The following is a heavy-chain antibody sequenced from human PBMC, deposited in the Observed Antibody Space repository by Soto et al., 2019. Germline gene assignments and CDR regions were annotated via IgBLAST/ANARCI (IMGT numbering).Heavy chain of an antibody. Sequence: EASVKVSCKASGGTFSSYAISWVRQAPGQGLEWMGGIIPIFGTANYAQKIQGRVTITADESTSTAYMELSSLRSEDTAVYYCARDDPYCSGGSCYYYYWGQGTLVTVSS. D-gene: IGHD2-15*01. CDR1: GGTFSSYA. CDR2: IIPIFGTA. CDR3: ARDDPYCSGGSCYYYY. V-gene: IGHV1-69*13. J-gene: IGHJ4*02.